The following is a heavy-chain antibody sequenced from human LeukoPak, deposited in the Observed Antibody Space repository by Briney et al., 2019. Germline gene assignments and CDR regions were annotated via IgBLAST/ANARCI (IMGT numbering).Heavy chain of an antibody. CDR2: MNPNSGNT. CDR3: AKDKQWLPPEVG. V-gene: IGHV1-8*03. CDR1: GYTFTSYD. Sequence: ASVKVSCKASGYTFTSYDINWVRQATGQGLEWMGWMNPNSGNTGYAQKFQGRVTITRNTSISTAYMELSSLRSEDTAVYYCAKDKQWLPPEVGWGQGTLVTVSS. D-gene: IGHD6-19*01. J-gene: IGHJ4*02.